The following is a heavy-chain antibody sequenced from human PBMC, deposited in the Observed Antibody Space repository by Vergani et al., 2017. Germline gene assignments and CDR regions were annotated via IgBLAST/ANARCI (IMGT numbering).Heavy chain of an antibody. D-gene: IGHD3-3*01. CDR3: AIDTYDFWSGYYTGGAFDI. CDR2: INSDGSST. V-gene: IGHV3-74*01. Sequence: VQLVESGGGVVQPGRSLRLSCAASGFTFSSYWMHWVRQAPGKGLVWVSRINSDGSSTSYADSVKGRFTISRDNAKNSLYLQMNSLRAEDTAVYYCAIDTYDFWSGYYTGGAFDIWGQGTTVTVSS. CDR1: GFTFSSYW. J-gene: IGHJ3*02.